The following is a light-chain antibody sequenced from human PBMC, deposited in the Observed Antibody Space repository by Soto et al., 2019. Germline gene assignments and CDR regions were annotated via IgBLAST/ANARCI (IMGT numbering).Light chain of an antibody. CDR2: DVR. J-gene: IGLJ1*01. Sequence: QSALTQPASVSGSPGQSITISCTGTSSDVGGYSSVSWYQHHPDTPPRLIIYDVRSRPSGVSNHFSGSQSANTAFLTISGLQAGDEADYYCCSYTTSTTYVFGTGTKVTVL. CDR3: CSYTTSTTYV. V-gene: IGLV2-14*01. CDR1: SSDVGGYSS.